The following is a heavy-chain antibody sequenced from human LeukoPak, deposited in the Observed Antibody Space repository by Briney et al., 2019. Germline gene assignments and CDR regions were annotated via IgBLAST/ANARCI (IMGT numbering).Heavy chain of an antibody. CDR1: GGSINNYY. Sequence: SETLSLTCTVSGGSINNYYWSWIRQPAGKGLEWIGRIYSSGSTNYNPSVQSRVTTSVDKSKNQFSLEMSSVTAADTAVYYCARGYSYHYMDVWGKGTTVTVSS. V-gene: IGHV4-4*07. CDR3: ARGYSYHYMDV. J-gene: IGHJ6*03. CDR2: IYSSGST.